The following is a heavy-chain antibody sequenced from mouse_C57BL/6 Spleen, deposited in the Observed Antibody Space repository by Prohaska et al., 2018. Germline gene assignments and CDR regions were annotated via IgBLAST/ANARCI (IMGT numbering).Heavy chain of an antibody. D-gene: IGHD1-1*01. CDR3: ARFQGVARDYYAMDY. Sequence: KATITADTSSNTAYLQLSSLTSEDSAVYYCARFQGVARDYYAMDYWGQGTSVTVSS. V-gene: IGHV14-2*01. J-gene: IGHJ4*01.